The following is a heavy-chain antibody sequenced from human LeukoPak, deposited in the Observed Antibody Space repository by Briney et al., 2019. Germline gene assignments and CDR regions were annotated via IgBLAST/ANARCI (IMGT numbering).Heavy chain of an antibody. CDR2: INPNSGGT. CDR3: ARDHYDGSGAGDWFDP. V-gene: IGHV1-2*02. CDR1: GYTFTGYY. D-gene: IGHD3-10*01. Sequence: ASVKVSCKASGYTFTGYYMHWVRQAPGQGLEWMGWINPNSGGTNYAQKLQGRVTMTRDTSISTAYMELSRLRSDDTAVYYCARDHYDGSGAGDWFDPWGQGTLVTVSS. J-gene: IGHJ5*02.